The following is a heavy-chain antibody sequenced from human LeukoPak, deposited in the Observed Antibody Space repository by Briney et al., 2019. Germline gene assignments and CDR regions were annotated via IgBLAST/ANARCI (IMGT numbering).Heavy chain of an antibody. CDR2: IKSKTDGGTT. Sequence: GGSLRLSCAASGFTFSNAWMSWVRQAPGKGLEWVGRIKSKTDGGTTDYAAPVKGRFTISRDDSKNTLYLQMNSVKTEDTAVYYCTTADPLLWFGDAIAYWGQGTLVTVSS. D-gene: IGHD3-10*01. V-gene: IGHV3-15*01. J-gene: IGHJ4*02. CDR3: TTADPLLWFGDAIAY. CDR1: GFTFSNAW.